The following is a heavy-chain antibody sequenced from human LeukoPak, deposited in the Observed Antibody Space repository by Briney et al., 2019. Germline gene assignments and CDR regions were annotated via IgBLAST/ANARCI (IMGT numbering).Heavy chain of an antibody. CDR1: GGSISSGSYY. Sequence: SETLSLTCTVSGGSISSGSYYWSWIRQPAGKGLEWIGRIYTSGSADYNPSLKSRVSMSVDTSKNQFSLKLNSVTAADTAVYYCARSLVVPAAKFDPWGQGTLVTVSS. CDR2: IYTSGSA. CDR3: ARSLVVPAAKFDP. V-gene: IGHV4-61*02. J-gene: IGHJ5*02. D-gene: IGHD2-2*01.